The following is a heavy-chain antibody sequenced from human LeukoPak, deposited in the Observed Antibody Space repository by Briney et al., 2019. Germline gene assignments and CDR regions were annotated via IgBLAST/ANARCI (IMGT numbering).Heavy chain of an antibody. D-gene: IGHD6-6*01. V-gene: IGHV3-23*01. CDR1: GFTFSSYA. CDR3: ANIAARLMGGMGGFDY. Sequence: PGGSLRLSCAASGFTFSSYAMSWVRQAPGKGLEWVSAISGSGGSTYYAASVKGRFTISRDNSKNTLYLQMNSLRAEDTAVYYCANIAARLMGGMGGFDYWGQGTLVTVSS. CDR2: ISGSGGST. J-gene: IGHJ4*02.